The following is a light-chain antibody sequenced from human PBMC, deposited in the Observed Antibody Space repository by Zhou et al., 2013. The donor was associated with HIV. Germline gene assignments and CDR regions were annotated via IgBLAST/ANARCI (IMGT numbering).Light chain of an antibody. CDR3: MQTIQFPWT. J-gene: IGKJ1*01. CDR1: HSLLYSDGETY. Sequence: DILMTQTPLSLSVVPGQPASISCRSSHSLLYSDGETYLYWYLQKPGQSPQPLIYEVSNRFSGVPERFSGSGSGTDFTLEISRVEADDVGVYYCMQTIQFPWTFGQGTKVEIK. V-gene: IGKV2D-29*02. CDR2: EVS.